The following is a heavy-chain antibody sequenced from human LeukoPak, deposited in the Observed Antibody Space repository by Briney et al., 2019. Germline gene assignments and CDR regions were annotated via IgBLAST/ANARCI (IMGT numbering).Heavy chain of an antibody. D-gene: IGHD1-26*01. CDR2: FDPEDGET. CDR3: ATVVESRWELPGGYFDY. Sequence: ASVKVSCKVSGYTLTELSMHWVRQAPGKGLEWMGGFDPEDGETIYVQKFQGRVTMTEDTSTDTAYMELSSLRSEDTAVYYCATVVESRWELPGGYFDYWGQGTLVTVSS. V-gene: IGHV1-24*01. CDR1: GYTLTELS. J-gene: IGHJ4*02.